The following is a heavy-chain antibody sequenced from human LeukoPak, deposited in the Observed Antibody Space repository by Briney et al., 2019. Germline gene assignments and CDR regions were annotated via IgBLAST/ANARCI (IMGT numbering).Heavy chain of an antibody. J-gene: IGHJ3*02. D-gene: IGHD1/OR15-1a*01. CDR1: GFTFSSYG. CDR3: AKPSAPTTPNDAFDI. V-gene: IGHV3-30*02. Sequence: PGGSLRLSCAASGFTFSSYGMHWVRQAPGKGLEWVAFIRYDGSNKYYADSVKGRFTTSRDNSKNTLYLQMNSLRAEDAAVYYCAKPSAPTTPNDAFDIWGQGTMVTVSS. CDR2: IRYDGSNK.